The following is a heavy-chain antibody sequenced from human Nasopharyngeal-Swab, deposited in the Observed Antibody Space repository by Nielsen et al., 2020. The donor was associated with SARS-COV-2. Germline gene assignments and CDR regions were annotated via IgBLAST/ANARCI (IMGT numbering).Heavy chain of an antibody. CDR2: IIGSGDNK. D-gene: IGHD3-3*01. CDR3: AKLDYDFWTGYWSYYYYMDV. Sequence: GGSLRLSCAASGFTFSRYAMAWVRQAPGKGLEWVSSIIGSGDNKEYADSVKGRCTISRDNSKNTLYLQMNSLRAEDTAAYYCAKLDYDFWTGYWSYYYYMDVWGKGTTAIVSS. V-gene: IGHV3-23*01. CDR1: GFTFSRYA. J-gene: IGHJ6*03.